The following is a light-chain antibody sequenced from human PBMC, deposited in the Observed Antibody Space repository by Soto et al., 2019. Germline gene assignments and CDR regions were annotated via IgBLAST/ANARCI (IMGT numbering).Light chain of an antibody. J-gene: IGLJ1*01. CDR2: DVS. CDR1: SSDVGGYNY. Sequence: QSALTQPASVSGSPGQSITISFTGTSSDVGGYNYVSWYQQHPGKAPKLMIYDVSNRPSGVSNRFSGSKSGNTASLTISGLQAEDEADYYCSSYTGSSTPYVFGTGTKLTVL. V-gene: IGLV2-14*01. CDR3: SSYTGSSTPYV.